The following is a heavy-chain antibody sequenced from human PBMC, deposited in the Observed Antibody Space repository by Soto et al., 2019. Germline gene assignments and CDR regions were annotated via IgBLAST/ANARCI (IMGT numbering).Heavy chain of an antibody. CDR2: INWNGGST. D-gene: IGHD6-6*01. V-gene: IGHV3-20*01. CDR1: GFTFDDYG. Sequence: EVQLVESGGGVVRPWGSLRLSCAASGFTFDDYGMSWVRQAPGKGLEWVSGINWNGGSTGYADSVKGRFTISRDNAKNSLYLQMNSLRAEDTALYHCARDRIEYSSSSEAFDIWGQGTMVTVSS. CDR3: ARDRIEYSSSSEAFDI. J-gene: IGHJ3*02.